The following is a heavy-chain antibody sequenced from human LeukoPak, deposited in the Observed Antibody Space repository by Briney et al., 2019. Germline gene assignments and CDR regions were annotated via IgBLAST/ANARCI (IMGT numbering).Heavy chain of an antibody. V-gene: IGHV3-23*01. D-gene: IGHD5-12*01. CDR2: ISGSGGST. J-gene: IGHJ6*03. CDR1: GFTFSSYA. Sequence: PGGSLRLSCAASGFTFSSYAMNWVRQAPGKGLEWVSTISGSGGSTYYADSVKGRFTISRDNSKNTLYVQMNSLRAEDTAIYYCAKGSPGFYYYMDVWGRGTPVTVSS. CDR3: AKGSPGFYYYMDV.